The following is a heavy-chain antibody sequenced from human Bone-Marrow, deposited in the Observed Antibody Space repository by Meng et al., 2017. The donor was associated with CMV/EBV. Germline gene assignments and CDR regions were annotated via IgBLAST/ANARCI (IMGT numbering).Heavy chain of an antibody. CDR2: INHSGST. D-gene: IGHD2-2*01. J-gene: IGHJ4*02. CDR1: GGSFSGYY. CDR3: ARDKDIVVES. V-gene: IGHV4-34*01. Sequence: SETLSLTCAVYGGSFSGYYWSWIRQPPGKGLEWIGEINHSGSTNYNPSLKSRVTISVDTSKNQFSLKLSSVTAADAAVYYCARDKDIVVESWGPGTLVTVSS.